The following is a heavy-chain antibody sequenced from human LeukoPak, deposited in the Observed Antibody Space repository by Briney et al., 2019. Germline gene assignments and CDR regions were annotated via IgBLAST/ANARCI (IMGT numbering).Heavy chain of an antibody. CDR1: GFTFSSYW. CDR2: IASDGSST. Sequence: GTSLRLSCAASGFTFSSYWMNWVRQAPGKGLVWVSRIASDGSSTTYADSVKGRFSISRDNAKNTLYLQMNSLRVEDTAVYYCARGRPHGNDYWGQGTLVTVSS. V-gene: IGHV3-74*01. D-gene: IGHD4-23*01. CDR3: ARGRPHGNDY. J-gene: IGHJ4*02.